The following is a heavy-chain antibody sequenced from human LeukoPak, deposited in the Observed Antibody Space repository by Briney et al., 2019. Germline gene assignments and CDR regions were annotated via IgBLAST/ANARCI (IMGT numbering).Heavy chain of an antibody. D-gene: IGHD6-19*01. CDR1: GGSISGYY. V-gene: IGHV4-59*01. Sequence: SETLSLTCTVSGGSISGYYWNWIRQPPGKGLEWIAYIHYSGRTNYNPYLRRRETMLVDTSKNQLSLNLSAVTTADTAVYYCARAPPPGGWPQGYFDLWGRGTLVTVSS. CDR3: ARAPPPGGWPQGYFDL. CDR2: IHYSGRT. J-gene: IGHJ2*01.